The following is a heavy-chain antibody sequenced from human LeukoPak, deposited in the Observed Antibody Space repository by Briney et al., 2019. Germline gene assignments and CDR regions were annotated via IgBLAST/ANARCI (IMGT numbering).Heavy chain of an antibody. D-gene: IGHD1-7*01. Sequence: GGSLRLSCAASGFTFSSYGMHWARQAPGKGLEWVAFIRYDGSNKYYADSVKGRFTISRDSSKNMMYLQMNSLRTEDTAVYYCTREGMGTSFSAWFDPWGQGTLVTVSS. CDR2: IRYDGSNK. V-gene: IGHV3-30*02. CDR1: GFTFSSYG. CDR3: TREGMGTSFSAWFDP. J-gene: IGHJ5*02.